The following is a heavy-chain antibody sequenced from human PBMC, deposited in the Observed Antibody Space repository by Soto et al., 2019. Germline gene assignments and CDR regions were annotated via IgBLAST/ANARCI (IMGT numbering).Heavy chain of an antibody. V-gene: IGHV3-30*18. J-gene: IGHJ3*02. CDR2: ISYDGSNK. D-gene: IGHD2-2*01. CDR1: GFTFSSYG. CDR3: AKDLNTPLPAAVEETFDAFDI. Sequence: QVQLVESGGGVVQPGRSLRLSCAASGFTFSSYGMHWVRQAPGKGLEWVAVISYDGSNKYYADSVKGRFTISRDNSKNTLYLQMNSLRADDTAVYYCAKDLNTPLPAAVEETFDAFDIWGQGTMVTVSS.